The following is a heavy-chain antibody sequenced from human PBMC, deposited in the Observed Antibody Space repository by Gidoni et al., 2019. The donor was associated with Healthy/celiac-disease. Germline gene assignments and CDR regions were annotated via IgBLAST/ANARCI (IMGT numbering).Heavy chain of an antibody. CDR2: INPNSGGT. V-gene: IGHV1-2*02. D-gene: IGHD6-13*01. J-gene: IGHJ5*02. CDR1: GYTFTGYY. Sequence: QVQLVQSGAEVKKPGASVKVSCKASGYTFTGYYMHWVRQAPGQGLEWMGWINPNSGGTNYAQKFQGRVTMTRDTSISTAYMELSRLRSDDTAVYYCARTGGVIAARYWFDPWGQGTLVTVSS. CDR3: ARTGGVIAARYWFDP.